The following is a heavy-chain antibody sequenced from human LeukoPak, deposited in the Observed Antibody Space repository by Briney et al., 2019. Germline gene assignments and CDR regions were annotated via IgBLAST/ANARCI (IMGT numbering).Heavy chain of an antibody. Sequence: SETLSLTCTVSGGSINSYYWNWIRQPPGKGLEWLGYISYSGSTNYNPSLMSRVTISIDTSKNQFSLRLNSVTAADTAVYYCARVLTYAFDIWGQGTMVTVSS. CDR2: ISYSGST. CDR3: ARVLTYAFDI. J-gene: IGHJ3*02. V-gene: IGHV4-59*01. CDR1: GGSINSYY.